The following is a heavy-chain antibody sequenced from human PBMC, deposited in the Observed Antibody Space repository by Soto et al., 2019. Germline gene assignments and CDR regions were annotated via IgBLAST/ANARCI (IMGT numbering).Heavy chain of an antibody. CDR1: GYTFTGYY. Sequence: QVQLVQSGAEVKKPGASVKVSCKASGYTFTGYYMHWVRQAPGQGLEWMGWINPNSGGTNYAQKFQGWVTMTRDTSISTAYMELSRLRSDDTAVYYCPRVWYSSSWYVVRSGEYYFDYWGQGTLVTVSS. CDR3: PRVWYSSSWYVVRSGEYYFDY. CDR2: INPNSGGT. V-gene: IGHV1-2*04. D-gene: IGHD6-13*01. J-gene: IGHJ4*02.